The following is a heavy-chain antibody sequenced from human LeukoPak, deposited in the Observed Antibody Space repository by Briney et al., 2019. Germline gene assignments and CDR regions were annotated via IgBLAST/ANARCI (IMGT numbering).Heavy chain of an antibody. D-gene: IGHD5-18*01. J-gene: IGHJ4*02. CDR1: GFTFSSYA. V-gene: IGHV3-23*01. Sequence: GGSLRLSCAASGFTFSSYATSWVRQAPGKGLEWVSAISGSGGSTYYADSVKGRFTISRDNSKNTLYLQMNSLRAEDTAVYYCAKEGVATQRGYSYRHYFDYWGQGTLVTVS. CDR3: AKEGVATQRGYSYRHYFDY. CDR2: ISGSGGST.